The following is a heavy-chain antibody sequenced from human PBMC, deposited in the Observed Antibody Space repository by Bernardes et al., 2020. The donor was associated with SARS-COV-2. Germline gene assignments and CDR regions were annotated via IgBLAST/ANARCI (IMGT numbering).Heavy chain of an antibody. CDR3: ARHPPREWAVLGEFDY. V-gene: IGHV4-59*08. D-gene: IGHD1-26*01. J-gene: IGHJ4*02. CDR2: IYYTGST. Sequence: SETLSLTCTVSGASISRSYWSWIRQPPGQGLAWIGYIYYTGSTNYNPSLKSRVTMSIGTSKTQFSLKLSSVTAADTAVYYCARHPPREWAVLGEFDYWGQGTLVTVSS. CDR1: GASISRSY.